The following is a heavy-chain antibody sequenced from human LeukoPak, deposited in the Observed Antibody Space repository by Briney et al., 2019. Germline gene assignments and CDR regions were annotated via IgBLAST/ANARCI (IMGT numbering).Heavy chain of an antibody. CDR3: ARDPDWLSGYYYYGMDV. Sequence: GASVKVSCKASGYTFTSYYIHWVRQAPGQGLEWMGIINPSGGSTSYAQKFQGRVTMTRDTSTSTVYMELSSLRSEDTAVYYCARDPDWLSGYYYYGMDVWGQGTTVTVSS. CDR1: GYTFTSYY. V-gene: IGHV1-46*01. J-gene: IGHJ6*02. CDR2: INPSGGST. D-gene: IGHD3-9*01.